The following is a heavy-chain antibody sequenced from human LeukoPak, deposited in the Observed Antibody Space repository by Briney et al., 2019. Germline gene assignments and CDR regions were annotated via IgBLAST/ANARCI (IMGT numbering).Heavy chain of an antibody. CDR2: INHSGST. J-gene: IGHJ5*02. CDR1: GVSFSGYY. Sequence: SETLSLTCAVYGVSFSGYYWSWIRQPPGKGLEWIGEINHSGSTNYNPSLKSRVTISVDTSKNQFSLKLSSVTAADTAVYYCASSLAVAGTNWFDPWGQGTLVTVSS. CDR3: ASSLAVAGTNWFDP. V-gene: IGHV4-34*01. D-gene: IGHD6-19*01.